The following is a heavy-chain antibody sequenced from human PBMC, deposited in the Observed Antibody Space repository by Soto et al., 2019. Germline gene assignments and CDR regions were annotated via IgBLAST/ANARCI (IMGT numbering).Heavy chain of an antibody. CDR1: GFTFSSYA. D-gene: IGHD6-13*01. V-gene: IGHV3-30-3*01. Sequence: GRSLRLSCAASGFTFSSYAMHWVRQAPGKGLEWVAVISYDGSNKYYADSVKGRFTISRDNYKNTLYLQMNSLRAEDTAVYYCAKDTYRSRCGNWGQGTLVSVS. J-gene: IGHJ4*02. CDR2: ISYDGSNK. CDR3: AKDTYRSRCGN.